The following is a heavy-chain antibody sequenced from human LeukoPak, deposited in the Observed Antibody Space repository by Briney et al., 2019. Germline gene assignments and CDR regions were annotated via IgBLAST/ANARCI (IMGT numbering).Heavy chain of an antibody. CDR3: AKVGAISSWYGHVDY. Sequence: GGSLRLSCAASGFTFSSYWMSWVRQAPGKGLEWVANIKQDGSEKYYVDSVKGRFTISRDNAKNSLYLQMNSLRAEDTAVYYCAKVGAISSWYGHVDYWGQGTLVTVSS. CDR2: IKQDGSEK. D-gene: IGHD6-13*01. V-gene: IGHV3-7*01. J-gene: IGHJ4*02. CDR1: GFTFSSYW.